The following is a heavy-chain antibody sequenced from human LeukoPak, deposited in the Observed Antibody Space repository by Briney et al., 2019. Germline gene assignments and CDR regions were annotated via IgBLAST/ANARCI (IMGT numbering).Heavy chain of an antibody. Sequence: ASVKVSCKASGYDFTSVGITWVRRAPGQGLEWMGWINPNSGGTNYAQKFQGRVTMTRDTSISTAYMELSRLRSDDTAVYYCARGYYDILTGYYPLGYFDYWGQGTLVTVSS. J-gene: IGHJ4*02. V-gene: IGHV1-2*02. CDR3: ARGYYDILTGYYPLGYFDY. CDR2: INPNSGGT. D-gene: IGHD3-9*01. CDR1: GYDFTSVG.